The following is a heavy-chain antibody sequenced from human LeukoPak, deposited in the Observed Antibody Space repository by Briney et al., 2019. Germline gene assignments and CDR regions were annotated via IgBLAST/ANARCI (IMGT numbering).Heavy chain of an antibody. CDR1: GFTFSSYW. Sequence: GGSLRLSCAASGFTFSSYWMHWVRQAPGKGLVWVSRINSDGSGTSYADSVKGRFTISRDNAKNTLYLQMNSLRAEDTAVYYCARQIRYYYYGMDVWGQGTTVTVSS. CDR3: ARQIRYYYYGMDV. CDR2: INSDGSGT. J-gene: IGHJ6*02. V-gene: IGHV3-74*01.